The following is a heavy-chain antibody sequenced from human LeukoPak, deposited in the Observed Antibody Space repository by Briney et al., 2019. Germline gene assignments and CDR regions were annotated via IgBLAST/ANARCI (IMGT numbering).Heavy chain of an antibody. J-gene: IGHJ4*02. CDR2: IWNDGSNK. V-gene: IGHV3-33*08. CDR1: GFTFSSYA. Sequence: PGGSLRLSCSASGFTFSSYAMHWVRQAPGKGLEWVGVIWNDGSNKYYADSVKGRFTISRDNSKNTLYLQMNSLRAEDTAVYSCARASGPFDYWGQGTLVTVSS. CDR3: ARASGPFDY. D-gene: IGHD3-10*01.